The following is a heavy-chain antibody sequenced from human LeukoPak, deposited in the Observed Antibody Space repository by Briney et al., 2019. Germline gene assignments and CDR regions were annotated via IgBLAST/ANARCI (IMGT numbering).Heavy chain of an antibody. Sequence: PGGSLRLSCAASGFTFSSYAMHWVRQAPGKGLEYVSAISSNGGSTYYANSVKGRFTISRDNAKNSLYLQMNSLRAEDTAVYYCARMGWRAYYYYYMDVWGKGTTVTVSS. J-gene: IGHJ6*03. CDR1: GFTFSSYA. D-gene: IGHD2-15*01. V-gene: IGHV3-64*01. CDR2: ISSNGGST. CDR3: ARMGWRAYYYYYMDV.